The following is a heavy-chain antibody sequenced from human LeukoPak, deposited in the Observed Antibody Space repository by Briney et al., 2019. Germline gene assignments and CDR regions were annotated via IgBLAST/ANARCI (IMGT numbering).Heavy chain of an antibody. CDR1: GFTFSSYA. D-gene: IGHD6-19*01. CDR2: ISGSGGST. J-gene: IGHJ4*02. CDR3: ATDPMGVDSSGWYRDY. V-gene: IGHV3-23*01. Sequence: GGSLRLSCAASGFTFSSYAMSWVRQAPGKWLEWVSAISGSGGSTYYADSVKGRFTISRDNSKNTLYLQMNSLRAEDTAVYYCATDPMGVDSSGWYRDYWGQGTLVTVSS.